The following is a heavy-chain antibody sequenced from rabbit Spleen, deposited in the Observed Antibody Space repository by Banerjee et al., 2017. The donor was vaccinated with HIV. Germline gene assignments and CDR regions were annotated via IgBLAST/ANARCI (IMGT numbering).Heavy chain of an antibody. J-gene: IGHJ6*01. CDR2: IDTYDGDT. CDR1: GFSFSSNW. Sequence: QEQLVESGGGLVKPEGSLKLSCTVSGFSFSSNWICWVRQAPGKGLEWIACIDTYDGDTDYANWPKGRFTISKTSSTTVTLQMTSLTVADTATYFCARDTGSSFSSYGMDLWGPGTLVTVS. D-gene: IGHD8-1*01. CDR3: ARDTGSSFSSYGMDL. V-gene: IGHV1S45*01.